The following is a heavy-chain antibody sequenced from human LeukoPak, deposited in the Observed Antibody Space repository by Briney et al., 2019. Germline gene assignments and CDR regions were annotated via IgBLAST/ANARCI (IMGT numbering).Heavy chain of an antibody. V-gene: IGHV4-39*01. CDR1: GGSISSYY. D-gene: IGHD1-14*01. J-gene: IGHJ6*02. CDR2: IYYSGST. Sequence: PSETLSLTCTVYGGSISSYYWSWIRQPPGKGLEGIGSIYYSGSTYYNPSLKSRVTISVDTSKNQFSLKLSSVTAADTAVYYCARQPEPYSVFRKYYYYYYGMDVWGQGTTVTVSS. CDR3: ARQPEPYSVFRKYYYYYYGMDV.